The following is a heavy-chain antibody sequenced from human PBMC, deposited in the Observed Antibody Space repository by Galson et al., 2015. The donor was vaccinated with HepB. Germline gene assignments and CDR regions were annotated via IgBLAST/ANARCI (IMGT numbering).Heavy chain of an antibody. J-gene: IGHJ4*02. Sequence: SLRLSCAASGFTFSSYNMNWVRQAPGKGLEWVSYISATGITRNYADSVKGRFTISRDNAKNSLYLQMTSLREEDTAVYYCAGNYDIWSGYVWGQGTLVTVSS. CDR1: GFTFSSYN. CDR3: AGNYDIWSGYV. V-gene: IGHV3-48*02. D-gene: IGHD3-3*01. CDR2: ISATGITR.